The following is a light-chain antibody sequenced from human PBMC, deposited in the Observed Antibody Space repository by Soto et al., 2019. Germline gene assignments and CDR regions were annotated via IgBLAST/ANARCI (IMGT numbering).Light chain of an antibody. CDR3: CSYAGSYTFV. J-gene: IGLJ1*01. CDR1: TSDVGVYNY. CDR2: DVS. Sequence: SLLTRPRPGSGVPGQTITLSCPGNTSDVGVYNYVSWYQQYPGKAPKIMIYDVSKRPSGVPDRFSGSKSDNTASLTISGLQAEDEADYYCCSYAGSYTFVFGIGTKVTVL. V-gene: IGLV2-11*01.